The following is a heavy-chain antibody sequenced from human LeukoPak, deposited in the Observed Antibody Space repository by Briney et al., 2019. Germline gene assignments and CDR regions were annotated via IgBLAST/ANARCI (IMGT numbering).Heavy chain of an antibody. CDR3: ARVMGNRYCSSTSCYPWFDY. D-gene: IGHD2-2*01. CDR2: IIPIFGTA. Sequence: SVKVSCKASGGTFSSYAISWVRQAPGQGLEWMGGIIPIFGTANYVQKFQGRVTITADESTSTAYMELSSLRSEDTAVYYCARVMGNRYCSSTSCYPWFDYWGQGTLVTVSS. CDR1: GGTFSSYA. V-gene: IGHV1-69*13. J-gene: IGHJ4*02.